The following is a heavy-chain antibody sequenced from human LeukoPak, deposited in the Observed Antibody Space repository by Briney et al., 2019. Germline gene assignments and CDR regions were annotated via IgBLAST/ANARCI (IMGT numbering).Heavy chain of an antibody. CDR3: ASLRGVFYYYMDV. J-gene: IGHJ6*03. D-gene: IGHD6-13*01. CDR1: GASINTYF. V-gene: IGHV4-59*01. CDR2: IYNSGTT. Sequence: SETLSLTCTVSGASINTYFWSWVRQPPGKGLEWIGYIYNSGTTNYNPSLKSRVTISVDTSKNQLSLKLSSVTAADTAVYYCASLRGVFYYYMDVWGKGTTVTVSS.